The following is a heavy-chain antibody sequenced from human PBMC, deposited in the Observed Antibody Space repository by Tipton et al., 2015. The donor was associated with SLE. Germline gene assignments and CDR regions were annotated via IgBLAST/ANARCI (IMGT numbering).Heavy chain of an antibody. V-gene: IGHV4-34*01. D-gene: IGHD1-1*01. CDR1: GGSFSGYY. Sequence: TLSLTCAVYGGSFSGYYWTWIRQSPNTGLGWIGEINHSGSANYNPSLKSRVTMAIETSQNQFSLKVISVTAADTAVYYCARGQYKRDYWGQGTLVTVSS. CDR2: INHSGSA. CDR3: ARGQYKRDY. J-gene: IGHJ4*02.